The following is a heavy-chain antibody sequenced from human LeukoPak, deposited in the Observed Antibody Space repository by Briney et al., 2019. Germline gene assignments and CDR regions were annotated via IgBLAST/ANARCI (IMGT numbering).Heavy chain of an antibody. J-gene: IGHJ4*02. CDR3: ASSFSDDFWSGHF. Sequence: SGGSLRLSCAASRITFTYWMSWVRQAPGKGLEWVANIKQDGSEKYYVDSVKGRFTISRDNAKKSLFLRMNSLRAQDTAVYYCASSFSDDFWSGHFWGQGTLVTVSS. V-gene: IGHV3-7*01. CDR1: RITFTYW. CDR2: IKQDGSEK. D-gene: IGHD3-3*01.